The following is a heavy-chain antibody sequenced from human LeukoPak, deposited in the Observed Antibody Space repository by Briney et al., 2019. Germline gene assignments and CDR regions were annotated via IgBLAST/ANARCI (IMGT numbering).Heavy chain of an antibody. CDR2: ISSSSSYI. CDR3: ARAAYCSSTSCYGSDI. CDR1: GFTFSSYS. D-gene: IGHD2-2*01. Sequence: KAGGSLRLSCAASGFTFSSYSMNWVRQAPGKGLEWVSSISSSSSYIYSADSVKGRFTISRDNAKNSLYLQMNSLRAEDTAVYYCARAAYCSSTSCYGSDIWGQGTMVTVSS. V-gene: IGHV3-21*01. J-gene: IGHJ3*02.